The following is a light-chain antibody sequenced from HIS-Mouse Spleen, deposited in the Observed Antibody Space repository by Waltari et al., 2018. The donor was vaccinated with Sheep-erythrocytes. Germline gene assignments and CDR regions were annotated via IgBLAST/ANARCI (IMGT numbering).Light chain of an antibody. CDR1: SSDVGGYNY. Sequence: QSALTQPRSVSGSPGQSVTISCTGPSSDVGGYNYVSWYQQHPGKAPKLMSYAVSKPPSGVPDRFSGSKSGNKASLTISGLQAEDEADYYCCSYAGSYNHVFATGTKVTVL. V-gene: IGLV2-11*01. J-gene: IGLJ1*01. CDR2: AVS. CDR3: CSYAGSYNHV.